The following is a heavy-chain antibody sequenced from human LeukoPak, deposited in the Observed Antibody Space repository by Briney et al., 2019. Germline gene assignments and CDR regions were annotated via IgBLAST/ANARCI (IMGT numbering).Heavy chain of an antibody. CDR3: ARTYFEWLLSNWYFDL. D-gene: IGHD3-9*01. J-gene: IGHJ2*01. V-gene: IGHV1-2*02. CDR1: GYTFTGYY. Sequence: GASVKVSCKASGYTFTGYYMHWVRQAPGQGLEWMGWINPNSGGTNYAQKFQGRVTMTRDASISTAYMELSRLRSDDTAVYYCARTYFEWLLSNWYFDLWGRGTLVTVSS. CDR2: INPNSGGT.